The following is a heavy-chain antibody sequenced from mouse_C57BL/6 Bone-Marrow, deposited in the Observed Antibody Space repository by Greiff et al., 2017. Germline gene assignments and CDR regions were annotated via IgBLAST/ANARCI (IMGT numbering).Heavy chain of an antibody. J-gene: IGHJ3*01. CDR3: TREGSYYPAWFAY. CDR1: GFTFRSYA. Sequence: EVKLMESGEGLVKPGGSLKLSCAASGFTFRSYAMSWVRQTPEKRLEWVAYISSGGDYIYYADTVKGRFTISRDNARNTLYLQMSSLKSEDTAMYYCTREGSYYPAWFAYWGQGTLVTVSA. V-gene: IGHV5-9-1*02. CDR2: ISSGGDYI. D-gene: IGHD2-1*01.